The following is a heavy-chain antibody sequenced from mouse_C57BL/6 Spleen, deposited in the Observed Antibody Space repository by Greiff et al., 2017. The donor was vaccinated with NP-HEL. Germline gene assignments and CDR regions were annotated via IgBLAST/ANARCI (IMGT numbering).Heavy chain of an antibody. V-gene: IGHV1-7*01. CDR3: ARVLGSSTSYWYFDV. J-gene: IGHJ1*03. CDR1: GYTFTSYW. CDR2: IDPANGNT. D-gene: IGHD1-1*01. Sequence: QVQLQQSGAELAKPGASVKLSCKASGYTFTSYWMHWVKQRPGQGLEWIGRIDPANGNTKYAPKFQGKATITADTSSNTAYLQLSSLTSEDTAIYYCARVLGSSTSYWYFDVWGTGTTVTVSS.